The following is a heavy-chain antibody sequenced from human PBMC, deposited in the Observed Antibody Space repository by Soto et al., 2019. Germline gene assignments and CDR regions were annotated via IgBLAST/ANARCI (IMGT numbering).Heavy chain of an antibody. CDR3: TRRDYYDSSGYFDY. CDR2: IRSKANSYAT. V-gene: IGHV3-73*01. CDR1: GFTFSGSA. J-gene: IGHJ4*02. D-gene: IGHD3-22*01. Sequence: GGSLRLSCAASGFTFSGSAMHWVRQASGKGLEWVGRIRSKANSYATAYAASVKGRFAISRDDSKNTAYLQMNSLKTEDTAVYYCTRRDYYDSSGYFDYWGQGTLVTVSS.